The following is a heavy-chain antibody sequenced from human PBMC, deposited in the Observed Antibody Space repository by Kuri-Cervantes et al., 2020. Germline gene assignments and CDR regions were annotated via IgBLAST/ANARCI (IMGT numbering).Heavy chain of an antibody. D-gene: IGHD3-10*01. CDR1: GFSFSGYS. J-gene: IGHJ6*02. Sequence: GESLKISCAASGFSFSGYSMNWVRQAPGKGLEWVSYITGSSSTIYYADSVKGRFTISRDNAKNSLYLQMNSLRAEDTAVYYCARARWFGELFHQKSYGMDVWGQGATVTVSS. CDR2: ITGSSSTI. CDR3: ARARWFGELFHQKSYGMDV. V-gene: IGHV3-48*04.